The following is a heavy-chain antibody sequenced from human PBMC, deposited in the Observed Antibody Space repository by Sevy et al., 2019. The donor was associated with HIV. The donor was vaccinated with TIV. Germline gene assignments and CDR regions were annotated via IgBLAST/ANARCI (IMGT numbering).Heavy chain of an antibody. D-gene: IGHD3-22*01. CDR2: ISAYNGNT. CDR3: ARGKGPGDSSGYYGLDY. Sequence: ASVKVSCKASGYTFTSYGISWVRQAPGQGLEWMGWISAYNGNTNYVQTLQGRVTMTTDTSTSTAYMELRSLRSDDTAVYYCARGKGPGDSSGYYGLDYWGQGTLVTVSS. CDR1: GYTFTSYG. J-gene: IGHJ4*02. V-gene: IGHV1-18*01.